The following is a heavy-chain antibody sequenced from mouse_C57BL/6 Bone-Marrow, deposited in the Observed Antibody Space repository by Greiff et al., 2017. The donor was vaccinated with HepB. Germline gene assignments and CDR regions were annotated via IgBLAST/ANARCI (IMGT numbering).Heavy chain of an antibody. J-gene: IGHJ2*01. CDR1: GYTFTSYW. CDR2: IHHNSGST. Sequence: QVQLKQPGAELVKPGASVKLSCKASGYTFTSYWMHWVKQRPGPGLEWIGMIHHNSGSTNYHEKFKSKATLTVDKSSSTAYMQLSSLTSEDSAVYYGAKGGITTVVAPGYFDYWGQGTTLTVSS. CDR3: AKGGITTVVAPGYFDY. D-gene: IGHD1-1*01. V-gene: IGHV1-64*01.